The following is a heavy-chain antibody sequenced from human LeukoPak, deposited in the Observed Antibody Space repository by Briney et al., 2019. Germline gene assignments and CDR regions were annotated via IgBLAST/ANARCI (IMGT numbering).Heavy chain of an antibody. CDR3: AREGPYYDILTGYYRGWFDP. V-gene: IGHV4-59*01. J-gene: IGHJ5*02. Sequence: PSETLSLTCTVSGGSISSYYWSWIRQPPGKGLEWIGYIYYSGSTNYNPSLKSRVTISVDTSKNQFSLKLSSVTAADTAAYYCAREGPYYDILTGYYRGWFDPWGQGTLVTVSS. D-gene: IGHD3-9*01. CDR1: GGSISSYY. CDR2: IYYSGST.